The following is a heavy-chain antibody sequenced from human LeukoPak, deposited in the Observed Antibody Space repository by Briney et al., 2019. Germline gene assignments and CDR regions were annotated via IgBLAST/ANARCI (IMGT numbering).Heavy chain of an antibody. CDR2: IYHSGNT. D-gene: IGHD3-9*01. CDR1: GYSISSGYY. Sequence: PSETLSLTCTVSGYSISSGYYWGWIRQSPGKGLEWIGTIYHSGNTHYNPSLKSRVTISVHTSKNQFSLKLSSVTVADTAVYYCARGGIFAWLIPFDPWGQGTLVTVSS. V-gene: IGHV4-38-2*02. CDR3: ARGGIFAWLIPFDP. J-gene: IGHJ5*02.